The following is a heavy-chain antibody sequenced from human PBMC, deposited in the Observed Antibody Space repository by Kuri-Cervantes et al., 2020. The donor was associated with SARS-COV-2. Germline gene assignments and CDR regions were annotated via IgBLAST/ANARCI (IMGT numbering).Heavy chain of an antibody. J-gene: IGHJ3*02. CDR3: ARDTGYSSGWYRVVAFDI. CDR2: INPSGGST. CDR1: GYAFTSYY. V-gene: IGHV1-46*01. Sequence: ASVKVSCKASGYAFTSYYMHWVRQAPGQGLEWMGIINPSGGSTSYAQKFQGRVTMTRDTSTSTVYVELSSLRSEDTAVYYCARDTGYSSGWYRVVAFDIWGQGTMVTVSS. D-gene: IGHD6-19*01.